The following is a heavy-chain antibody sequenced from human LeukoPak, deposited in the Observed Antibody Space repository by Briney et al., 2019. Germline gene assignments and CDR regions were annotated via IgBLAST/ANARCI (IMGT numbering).Heavy chain of an antibody. V-gene: IGHV3-64*01. CDR3: ARGISEYHYFGY. CDR2: ISSNGGST. CDR1: GFTFSSYA. Sequence: PGGSLRLSCAASGFTFSSYAMHWVRQAPGKGLEYVSAISSNGGSTYYANSVKGRFTISRDNSKNTLYLQMGSLRAEDMAVYYCARGISEYHYFGYWGQGTLVTVSS. J-gene: IGHJ4*02. D-gene: IGHD6-6*01.